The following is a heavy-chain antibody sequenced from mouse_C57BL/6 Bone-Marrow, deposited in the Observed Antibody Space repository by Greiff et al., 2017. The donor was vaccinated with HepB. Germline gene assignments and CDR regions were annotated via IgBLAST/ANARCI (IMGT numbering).Heavy chain of an antibody. CDR1: GYTFTNYW. V-gene: IGHV1-63*01. Sequence: QVQLKQSGAELVRPGTSVKMSCKASGYTFTNYWIGWAKQRPGHGLEWIGDIYPGGGYTNYNEKFKGKATLTADKSSSTAYMQFSSLTSEDSAIYYCARASANYGSSYDYAMDYWGQGTSVTVSS. D-gene: IGHD1-1*01. CDR2: IYPGGGYT. CDR3: ARASANYGSSYDYAMDY. J-gene: IGHJ4*01.